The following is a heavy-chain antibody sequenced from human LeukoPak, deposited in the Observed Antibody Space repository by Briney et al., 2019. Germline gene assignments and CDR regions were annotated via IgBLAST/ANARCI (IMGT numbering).Heavy chain of an antibody. CDR2: IIPIFGTA. CDR3: ARDLGYGDPDY. D-gene: IGHD4-17*01. V-gene: IGHV1-69*05. J-gene: IGHJ4*02. CDR1: GGTFNSYA. Sequence: SVKVSCKASGGTFNSYAISWVRQAPGQGLEWMGRIIPIFGTANYAQKFQGRVTITTDESTSTAYMELSSLRSEDTAVYYCARDLGYGDPDYWGQGTLVTVSS.